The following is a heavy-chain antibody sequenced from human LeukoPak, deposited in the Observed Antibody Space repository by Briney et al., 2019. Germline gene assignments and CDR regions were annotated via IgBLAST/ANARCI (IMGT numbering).Heavy chain of an antibody. V-gene: IGHV3-33*01. Sequence: AGRSLRLSRAASGFTFSSYGMHWVRQAPGKGLEWVAVIWYDGGNKHYADSVKGRFTISRDNSKNTLYLQMNSLRAKDTAVYYCARDTGDSRGDYYYYGMDVWGQGTTVTVSS. CDR1: GFTFSSYG. CDR3: ARDTGDSRGDYYYYGMDV. J-gene: IGHJ6*02. D-gene: IGHD6-13*01. CDR2: IWYDGGNK.